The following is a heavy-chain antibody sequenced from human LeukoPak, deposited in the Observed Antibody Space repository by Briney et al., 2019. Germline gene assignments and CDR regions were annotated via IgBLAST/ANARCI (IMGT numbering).Heavy chain of an antibody. J-gene: IGHJ5*02. CDR1: GGTFLSHT. D-gene: IGHD3-10*01. CDR3: ARVNLRGSNYNWFNP. V-gene: IGHV1-69*08. CDR2: ITPVIETA. Sequence: SVKVSCKTSGGTFLSHTFSWVRQAPGKGLEWMGKITPVIETANYAQTLQGRVSIYADKSTTTVYMDLSGLRPDDTAVYYCARVNLRGSNYNWFNPWGQGTRVTVSS.